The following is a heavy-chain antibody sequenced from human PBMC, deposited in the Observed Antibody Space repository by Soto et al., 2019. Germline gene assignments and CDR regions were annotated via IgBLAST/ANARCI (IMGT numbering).Heavy chain of an antibody. D-gene: IGHD3-9*01. CDR2: IYYSGST. CDR1: GGSISSSSYY. Sequence: SETLSLTCTVSGGSISSSSYYWGWIRQPPGKGLEWIGSIYYSGSTYYNPSLKSRVTISVDTSKNQFSLKLSSVTAADTAVYYCARHHARLDPYDILSGVTYYYYMDVWGKGTTVTVSS. V-gene: IGHV4-39*01. CDR3: ARHHARLDPYDILSGVTYYYYMDV. J-gene: IGHJ6*03.